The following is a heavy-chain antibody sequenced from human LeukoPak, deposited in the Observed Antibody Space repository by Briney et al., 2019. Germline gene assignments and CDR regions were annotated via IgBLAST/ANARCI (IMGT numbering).Heavy chain of an antibody. D-gene: IGHD4-17*01. CDR1: GYTFTGYY. V-gene: IGHV1-2*02. J-gene: IGHJ4*02. CDR2: INPNSGGT. CDR3: ARIDYGDDTDY. Sequence: ASVKVSCKASGYTFTGYYMHWVRQAPGQGLEWMGWINPNSGGTDYAQKFQGRVTMTRDTSISTAYMELSGLRSDDTAVYYCARIDYGDDTDYWGQGTLVTVSS.